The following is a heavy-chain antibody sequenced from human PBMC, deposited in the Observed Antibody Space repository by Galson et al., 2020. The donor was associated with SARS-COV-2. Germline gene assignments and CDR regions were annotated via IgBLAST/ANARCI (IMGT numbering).Heavy chain of an antibody. CDR3: AKAHQQLVWVFGL. D-gene: IGHD6-13*01. CDR2: IWYDGSKT. V-gene: IGHV3-33*06. Sequence: QLGESLKISCAASGFTFSTYGMHWVRQAPGKGLEWVAAIWYDGSKTYFADSVKGRFTISRDNSKNTLYLQMNSLRVEDTAVYYCAKAHQQLVWVFGLWGRGTLVTVSS. J-gene: IGHJ2*01. CDR1: GFTFSTYG.